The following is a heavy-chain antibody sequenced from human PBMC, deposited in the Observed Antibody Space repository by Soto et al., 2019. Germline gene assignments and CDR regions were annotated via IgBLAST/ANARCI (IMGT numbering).Heavy chain of an antibody. CDR2: ISYDGANK. D-gene: IGHD4-4*01. V-gene: IGHV3-30-3*01. CDR3: ARERTTLYYYYGMDV. CDR1: GFTFSSYA. J-gene: IGHJ6*02. Sequence: LRLSCAASGFTFSSYAMHWVRQAPGKGLEWVAIISYDGANKYYADSVKGRFTISRDNSKNTLSLQMNSLRAEDAAVYYCARERTTLYYYYGMDVWGQGTTVTVSS.